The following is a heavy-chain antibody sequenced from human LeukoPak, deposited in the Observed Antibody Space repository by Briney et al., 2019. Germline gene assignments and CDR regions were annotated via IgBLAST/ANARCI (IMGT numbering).Heavy chain of an antibody. V-gene: IGHV3-53*01. CDR1: GFTVSSNY. CDR2: IYSGGTT. J-gene: IGHJ4*02. D-gene: IGHD4-17*01. CDR3: ARVLWNGDYPRFDF. Sequence: GGSLRLSCAASGFTVSSNYMSWVRQAPGKGLEWVSVIYSGGTTYYADSVKGRFTISRDNSKNTLYLQMNSLRAEDTAVYYCARVLWNGDYPRFDFWGQGTLVTVSS.